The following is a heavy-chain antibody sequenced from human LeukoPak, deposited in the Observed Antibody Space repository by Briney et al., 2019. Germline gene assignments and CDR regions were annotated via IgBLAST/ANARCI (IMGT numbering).Heavy chain of an antibody. CDR2: INLSRST. CDR3: ARDGGADQYYFDY. D-gene: IGHD3-10*01. CDR1: GGSFSGYY. Sequence: SETLSLTCAVYGGSFSGYYWSWIRQPPGKGLEWIGEINLSRSTKYNPSLKSRVTISVDTSKNQFSLKLSSVTAADTAVYYCARDGGADQYYFDYWGQGTLVTVSS. J-gene: IGHJ4*02. V-gene: IGHV4-34*01.